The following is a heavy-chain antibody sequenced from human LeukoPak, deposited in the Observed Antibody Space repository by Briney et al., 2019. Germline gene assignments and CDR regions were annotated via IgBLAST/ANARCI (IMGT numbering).Heavy chain of an antibody. CDR3: ARENWFDP. CDR1: GFTFTTYN. Sequence: GGSLRLSCAASGFTFTTYNINWVRQAPEKGLEWVSCITGGSNYVYYADSVKGRFTISRDNAKNSVYLQMNSLRAEDTGIYYCARENWFDPWGQGTLVTVSS. CDR2: ITGGSNYV. V-gene: IGHV3-21*01. J-gene: IGHJ5*02.